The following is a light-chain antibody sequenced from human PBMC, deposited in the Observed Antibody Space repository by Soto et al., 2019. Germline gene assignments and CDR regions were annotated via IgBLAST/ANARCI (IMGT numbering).Light chain of an antibody. V-gene: IGKV1-33*01. CDR2: DAS. Sequence: DIQMTQSPSSLSAYVGDTITITCRASQGISNSLNWYQLKPGEAPKLLIYDASNLATGVPSRFSGSGSGTHFTFTVSSLQTEDIATYYCHQYNNDPFTFGPGTKVDIK. J-gene: IGKJ3*01. CDR1: QGISNS. CDR3: HQYNNDPFT.